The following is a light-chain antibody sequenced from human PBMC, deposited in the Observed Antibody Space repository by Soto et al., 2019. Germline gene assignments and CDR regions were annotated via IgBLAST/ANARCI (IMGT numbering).Light chain of an antibody. CDR2: TAS. V-gene: IGKV1-39*01. CDR3: QQSHTRWS. Sequence: DIHVTQSPSSVSASVADRVTITCRASQSISIYLNWYQQKPGKAPKVLIYTASSLQSGIPSRFSGSGSGTDFTLTINSLQPEDFATYYCQQSHTRWSFGQGTKVDI. J-gene: IGKJ1*01. CDR1: QSISIY.